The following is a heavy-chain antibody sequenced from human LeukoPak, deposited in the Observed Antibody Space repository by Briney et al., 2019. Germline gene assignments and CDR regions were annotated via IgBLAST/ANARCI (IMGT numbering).Heavy chain of an antibody. J-gene: IGHJ3*02. V-gene: IGHV5-51*01. CDR3: ARRVGGTTSRAFDI. D-gene: IGHD1-26*01. Sequence: GESLKISCKGSGYTFTSYWIAWVRQMPGKGLEWMGIVYPGDSDIRYSPSFQGQVTISADKSISTAYLQWSSLKASDTAMYYCARRVGGTTSRAFDIWGQGTMVSVSS. CDR1: GYTFTSYW. CDR2: VYPGDSDI.